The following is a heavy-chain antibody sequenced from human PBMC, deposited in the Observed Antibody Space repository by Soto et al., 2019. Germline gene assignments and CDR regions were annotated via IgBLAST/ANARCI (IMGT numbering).Heavy chain of an antibody. CDR1: GGSISSGGYY. CDR3: ARARGIVVVVAATLGNWFDP. CDR2: IYYSGST. V-gene: IGHV4-31*03. J-gene: IGHJ5*02. D-gene: IGHD2-15*01. Sequence: PSETLSLTRTVSGGSISSGGYYWSWIRQHPGKGLEWIGYIYYSGSTYYNPSLKSRVTISVDTSKNQFSLKLSSVTAADTAVYYCARARGIVVVVAATLGNWFDPWGQGTLVTVSS.